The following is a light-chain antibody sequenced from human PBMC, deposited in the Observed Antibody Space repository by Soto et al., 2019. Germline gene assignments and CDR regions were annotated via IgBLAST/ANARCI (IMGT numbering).Light chain of an antibody. CDR2: GNT. Sequence: QSVLTQPPSISGAPGQRVTISCTGSSSNIGAGSDVHWYHQLPGTAPKLLIYGNTNRPSGVPDRFSGSKSGTSASLAISGLQSEDEADYYCAAWDDSLNGRVFGGGTKVTVL. J-gene: IGLJ3*02. CDR1: SSNIGAGSD. V-gene: IGLV1-40*01. CDR3: AAWDDSLNGRV.